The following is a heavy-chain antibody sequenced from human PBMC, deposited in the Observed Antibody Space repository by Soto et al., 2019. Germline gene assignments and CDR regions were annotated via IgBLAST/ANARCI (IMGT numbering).Heavy chain of an antibody. Sequence: GGSLRLSCAASGFTFSSYWMSWVRQAPEKGLEWVANIKQDGNDLYFVDSVKGRFSLSRDISDNTLHLQMSSLSAEDTAVYYCAREPRYCSGGSCSITGDAYDIWGQGTMVTVSS. CDR1: GFTFSSYW. V-gene: IGHV3-7*01. D-gene: IGHD2-15*01. CDR2: IKQDGNDL. CDR3: AREPRYCSGGSCSITGDAYDI. J-gene: IGHJ3*02.